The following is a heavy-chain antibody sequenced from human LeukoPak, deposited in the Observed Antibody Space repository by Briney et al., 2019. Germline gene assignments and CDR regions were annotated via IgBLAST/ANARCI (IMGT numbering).Heavy chain of an antibody. CDR3: ATYGGNSFQH. J-gene: IGHJ1*01. CDR2: IIPIFGTA. CDR1: GGTFSSYA. Sequence: GASVKVSCKASGGTFSSYAISWVRQAPGQGLEWMGGIIPIFGTANYAQKFQGRVTITTDESTSTAYMELSSPRSEDAAVYYCATYGGNSFQHWGQGTLVTVSS. D-gene: IGHD4-23*01. V-gene: IGHV1-69*05.